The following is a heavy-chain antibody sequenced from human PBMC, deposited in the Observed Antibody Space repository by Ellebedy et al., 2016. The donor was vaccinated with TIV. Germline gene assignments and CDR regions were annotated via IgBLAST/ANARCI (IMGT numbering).Heavy chain of an antibody. J-gene: IGHJ4*02. CDR1: GFSFNTFF. D-gene: IGHD3/OR15-3a*01. V-gene: IGHV3-23*01. CDR3: RHGHYADY. Sequence: GESLKISXGASGFSFNTFFMGWVRQAPGKGLEWVSTISAGGDNIQLADSVKGRFTVSRDNSRNTVYLQMNDLRVEDTALYYCRHGHYADYWGQGTLVTVSS. CDR2: ISAGGDNI.